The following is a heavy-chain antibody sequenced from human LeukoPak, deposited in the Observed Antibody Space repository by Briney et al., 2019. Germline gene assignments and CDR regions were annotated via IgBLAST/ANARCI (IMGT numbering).Heavy chain of an antibody. Sequence: GRSLRLSCAASGFTFSSYGMHWVRQAPGKGLEWVAFISYDGRNKYYADSMKGRFTISRDNAKNSLNLQMNSLRAEDTAVYYCARADNDFWSGFSFDYWGQGTLVTVSS. CDR1: GFTFSSYG. CDR2: ISYDGRNK. D-gene: IGHD3-3*01. CDR3: ARADNDFWSGFSFDY. J-gene: IGHJ4*02. V-gene: IGHV3-30*03.